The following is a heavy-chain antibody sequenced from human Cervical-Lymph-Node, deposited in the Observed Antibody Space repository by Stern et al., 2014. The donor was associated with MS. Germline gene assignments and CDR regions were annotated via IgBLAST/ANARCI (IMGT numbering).Heavy chain of an antibody. CDR3: ARDLPIAAAGKGRYYYYYGMDV. J-gene: IGHJ6*02. Sequence: QVQLQESGPGLVKPSETLSLTCTVSGGSISSYYWSWIRQPPGKGLEWIGDIYYSGSTNYNPSLKSRVTISVDTSKNQFSLKLSSVTAADTAVYYCARDLPIAAAGKGRYYYYYGMDVWGQGTTVTVSS. CDR2: IYYSGST. D-gene: IGHD6-13*01. V-gene: IGHV4-59*01. CDR1: GGSISSYY.